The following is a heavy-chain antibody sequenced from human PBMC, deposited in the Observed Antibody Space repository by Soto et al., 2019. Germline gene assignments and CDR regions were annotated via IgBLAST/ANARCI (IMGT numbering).Heavy chain of an antibody. Sequence: GGSLRLSCAASGFTFSGSAMHWVRQASGKGLEWVGRIRSKANSYATAYAASVKGRFTISRDDSKNTAYLQMNSLKTEDTAVYYCTCVSPGYSSGWTYYYGMDVWGQGTTVTVSS. CDR3: TCVSPGYSSGWTYYYGMDV. V-gene: IGHV3-73*01. CDR1: GFTFSGSA. J-gene: IGHJ6*02. CDR2: IRSKANSYAT. D-gene: IGHD6-19*01.